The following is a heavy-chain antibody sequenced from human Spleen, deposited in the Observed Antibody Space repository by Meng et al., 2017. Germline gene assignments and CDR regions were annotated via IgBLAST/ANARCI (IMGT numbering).Heavy chain of an antibody. CDR3: ARDPRYGDYEIGWYYGMDV. D-gene: IGHD4-17*01. CDR2: ISSSSSSI. Sequence: GESLKISCAASGFSFSLSGMSWVRQAPGKGLEWVSSISSSSSSIYYADSVKGRFTISRDNSKNTLYLQMNSLRAEDTAVYYCARDPRYGDYEIGWYYGMDVWGQGTTVTVSS. CDR1: GFSFSLSG. J-gene: IGHJ6*02. V-gene: IGHV3-21*01.